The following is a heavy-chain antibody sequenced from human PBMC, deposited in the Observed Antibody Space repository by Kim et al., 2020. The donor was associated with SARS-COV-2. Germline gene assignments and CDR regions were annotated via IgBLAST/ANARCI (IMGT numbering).Heavy chain of an antibody. CDR3: AKDMSSGSGSYVFDY. D-gene: IGHD3-10*01. CDR1: GFTFSSYA. Sequence: GGSLRLSCAASGFTFSSYAMSWVRQAPGKGLEWVSAIRGSGGSTYYADSVKGRFTISRDNSKNTLYLQMNSLRAEDTAVYYCAKDMSSGSGSYVFDYWGQGTLVSVSS. V-gene: IGHV3-23*01. CDR2: IRGSGGST. J-gene: IGHJ4*02.